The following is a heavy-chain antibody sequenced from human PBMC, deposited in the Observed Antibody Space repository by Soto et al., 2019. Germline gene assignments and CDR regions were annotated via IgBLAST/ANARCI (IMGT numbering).Heavy chain of an antibody. V-gene: IGHV3-74*01. Sequence: GGSLRLSCAASGFTFSNFAMHWVRQVPGKGLTWVSRISDDGSTATYADSVKGRFVISRDNAKNSLCLEMNTLRADDSGLYYCARGPRVSSTGTGAHWRRGTLVTGSS. CDR3: ARGPRVSSTGTGAH. D-gene: IGHD1-1*01. CDR1: GFTFSNFA. J-gene: IGHJ1*01. CDR2: ISDDGSTA.